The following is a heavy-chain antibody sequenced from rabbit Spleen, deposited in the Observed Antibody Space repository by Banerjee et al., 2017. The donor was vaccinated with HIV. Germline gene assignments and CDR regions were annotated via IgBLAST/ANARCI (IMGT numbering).Heavy chain of an antibody. CDR1: GFSFTSRYY. D-gene: IGHD1-1*01. CDR3: ARDLVAVIGWNFNL. J-gene: IGHJ4*01. CDR2: INIVTGKS. V-gene: IGHV1S45*01. Sequence: QEQLEESGGDLVKPEGSLTLTCTASGFSFTSRYYMCWVRQAPGKGLEWIACINIVTGKSVYANWAEGRFIMSRTSSTTVTLQMTSLTAADTATYFCARDLVAVIGWNFNLWGPGTLVTVS.